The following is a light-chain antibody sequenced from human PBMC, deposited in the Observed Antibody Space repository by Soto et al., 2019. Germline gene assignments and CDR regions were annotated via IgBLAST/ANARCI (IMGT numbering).Light chain of an antibody. V-gene: IGLV2-14*01. CDR2: DVS. J-gene: IGLJ2*01. CDR3: SSYTSSSTLVV. CDR1: SSDVGGYNY. Sequence: QSALTQPASVSGSPGQSITISCTGTSSDVGGYNYVSWYQQHPGKAPKLMIYDVSNRPSGVSNRFSGSKSGNTASLTISGLPAEDEADYYCSSYTSSSTLVVFGGGTKLTGL.